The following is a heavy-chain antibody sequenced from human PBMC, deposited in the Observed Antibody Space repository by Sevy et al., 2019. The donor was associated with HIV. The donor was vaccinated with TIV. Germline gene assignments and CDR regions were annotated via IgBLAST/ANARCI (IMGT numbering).Heavy chain of an antibody. J-gene: IGHJ6*02. D-gene: IGHD3-10*01. CDR3: ARDRDGSGSSGGYGMDV. Sequence: GGSLRLSCVASRFTFSSDSMNWVRQAPGKGLEWVSSISSSSYIYYADEVKGRFSISRDNAKKSLYLQMNSLRVEDTAVYYCARDRDGSGSSGGYGMDVWGQGTTVTVSS. CDR2: ISSSSYI. CDR1: RFTFSSDS. V-gene: IGHV3-21*01.